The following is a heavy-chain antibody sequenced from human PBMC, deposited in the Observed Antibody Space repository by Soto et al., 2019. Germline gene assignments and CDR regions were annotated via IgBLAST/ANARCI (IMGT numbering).Heavy chain of an antibody. CDR3: ARGHSTDCSNGVCSFFYNHEMDV. CDR2: INPKSGGT. D-gene: IGHD2-8*01. V-gene: IGHV1-2*04. Sequence: GASVKVSCKASGYSFTDYHIHWVRQAPGQGLEWLGRINPKSGGTSTAQKFQGWVTMTRDRSISTVYIELTRLRSADTAVYFCARGHSTDCSNGVCSFFYNHEMDVWGQGTTVTVSS. J-gene: IGHJ6*02. CDR1: GYSFTDYH.